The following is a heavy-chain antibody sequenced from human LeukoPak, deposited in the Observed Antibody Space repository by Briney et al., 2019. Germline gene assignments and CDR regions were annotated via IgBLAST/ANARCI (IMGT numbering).Heavy chain of an antibody. CDR3: AKGRAGGWNGGDR. J-gene: IGHJ5*02. CDR2: ISGGGGGTT. CDR1: GFTFSSCA. Sequence: GGSLRLSCVVSGFTFSSCAMTWVRQAPGKGLEWGSAISGGGGGTTYYAESVKGRFTISGDNSKNTVYLQMHSLRAEDTAIYFCAKGRAGGWNGGDRWGQGTLVTVSS. D-gene: IGHD1-1*01. V-gene: IGHV3-23*01.